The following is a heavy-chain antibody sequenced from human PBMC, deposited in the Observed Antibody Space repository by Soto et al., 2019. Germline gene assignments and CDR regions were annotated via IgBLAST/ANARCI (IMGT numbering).Heavy chain of an antibody. D-gene: IGHD3-3*01. V-gene: IGHV1-69*08. CDR1: GGTFSTYI. CDR2: IIPIPDIT. CDR3: ARDRITTRGDAFDL. J-gene: IGHJ3*01. Sequence: QVQLVQSGAEVKKPGSSVKVSCKARGGTFSTYIISWVRQAPGQGREWMGRIIPIPDITDNAQKFQGRVTFSADKSTSTAYMELSSLRSEDTAVYYCARDRITTRGDAFDLWGQGTMVTVSS.